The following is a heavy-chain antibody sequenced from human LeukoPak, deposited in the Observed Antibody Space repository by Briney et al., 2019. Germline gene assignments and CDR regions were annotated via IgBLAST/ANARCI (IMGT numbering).Heavy chain of an antibody. Sequence: PSETLSLTCPVSGGSISSYYWSWSRQPPGKVLEWIAYIYYSGSTNYNPSLKSRVTISVDTSKNQFSLKLSSVTAADTAVYYCATYPFRGDTHYFDYWGQGILVTVSS. D-gene: IGHD3-10*01. V-gene: IGHV4-59*01. J-gene: IGHJ4*02. CDR3: ATYPFRGDTHYFDY. CDR2: IYYSGST. CDR1: GGSISSYY.